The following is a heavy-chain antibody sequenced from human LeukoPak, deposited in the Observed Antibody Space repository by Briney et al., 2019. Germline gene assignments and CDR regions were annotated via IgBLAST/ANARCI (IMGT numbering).Heavy chain of an antibody. V-gene: IGHV3-23*01. J-gene: IGHJ4*02. CDR2: VSSSGGIT. D-gene: IGHD2/OR15-2a*01. CDR3: AKSSTTARAFDY. Sequence: GGSLRLSCADSGFTFSSYAMNWVRQAPGKGLEWVSTVSSSGGITYYADSVKGRFTISRDNSKNTLYLQMNSLRAEDTALYYCAKSSTTARAFDYWGQGTLVTISS. CDR1: GFTFSSYA.